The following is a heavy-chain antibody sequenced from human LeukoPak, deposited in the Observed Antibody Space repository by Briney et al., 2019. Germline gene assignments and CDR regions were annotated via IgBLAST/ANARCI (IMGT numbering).Heavy chain of an antibody. CDR1: GFTFGDYP. Sequence: GGSLRLSCTASGFTFGDYPMNWVRQAPGKGLEWVANIKKDGSEKYYVDSVKGRFTISRDNAKKSLYLQMNSLGAEDTAVYYCARHLSGITGYTYGRGIDYWGQGTLLTVSS. CDR3: ARHLSGITGYTYGRGIDY. J-gene: IGHJ4*02. CDR2: IKKDGSEK. V-gene: IGHV3-7*01. D-gene: IGHD5-18*01.